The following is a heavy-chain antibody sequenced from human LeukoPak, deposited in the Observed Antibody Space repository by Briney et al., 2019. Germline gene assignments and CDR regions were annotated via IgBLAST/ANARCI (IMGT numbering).Heavy chain of an antibody. V-gene: IGHV3-66*01. D-gene: IGHD3-10*01. J-gene: IGHJ4*02. CDR1: GFTFSSNY. Sequence: GGSLRLSCAASGFTFSSNYMSWVRQAPGKGLEWVSGIYTGGDTYYADSVKDRFTISRDNSRNTLYLQMNSLRAEDTAVYYCTKGLWAGVSAARDWGQGTLVTVSS. CDR2: IYTGGDT. CDR3: TKGLWAGVSAARD.